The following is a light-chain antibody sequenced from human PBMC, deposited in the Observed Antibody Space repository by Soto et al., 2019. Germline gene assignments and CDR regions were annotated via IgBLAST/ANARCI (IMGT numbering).Light chain of an antibody. CDR3: QQYNNWPLT. CDR2: GAS. CDR1: QSVSSN. V-gene: IGKV3-15*01. J-gene: IGKJ4*01. Sequence: EMTQSPATLSKTPGERATLSCRASQSVSSNLAWYQQKPGQAPRLLIYGASTRATGIPARFSGSGSGTEFTLTISSLQSEDFAVYYCQQYNNWPLTFGGGTKV.